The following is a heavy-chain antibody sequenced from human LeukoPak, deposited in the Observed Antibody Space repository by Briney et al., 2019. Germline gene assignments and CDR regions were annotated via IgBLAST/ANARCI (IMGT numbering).Heavy chain of an antibody. Sequence: GGSLRLSCAASGFTVITNDMTWVRQAPGKGLEWVSVLYSDGNTKYADSVQGRFTISRDNSKNTLYLEMNSLSPDDTAVYYCARGVEPLAANTLAYWGQGTLVTGSS. J-gene: IGHJ4*02. CDR1: GFTVITND. CDR3: ARGVEPLAANTLAY. V-gene: IGHV3-53*01. D-gene: IGHD1-14*01. CDR2: LYSDGNT.